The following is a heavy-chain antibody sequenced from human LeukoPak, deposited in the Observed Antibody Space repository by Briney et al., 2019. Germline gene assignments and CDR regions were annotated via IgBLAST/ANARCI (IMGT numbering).Heavy chain of an antibody. D-gene: IGHD3-10*01. CDR1: GFTFSSYA. CDR3: AKGFGSGSLYWYFDL. V-gene: IGHV3-30-3*01. J-gene: IGHJ2*01. CDR2: ISYDGSNK. Sequence: GGSLRLSCAASGFTFSSYAMHWVRQAPGKGLEWVAVISYDGSNKYYADSVKGRFTISRDNSKNTLYLQMNSLRAEDTAVYYCAKGFGSGSLYWYFDLWGRGTLVTVSS.